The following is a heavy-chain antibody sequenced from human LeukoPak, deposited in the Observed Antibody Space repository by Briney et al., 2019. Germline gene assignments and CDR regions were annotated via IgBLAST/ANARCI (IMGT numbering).Heavy chain of an antibody. J-gene: IGHJ4*02. CDR2: ISGSAVTT. CDR3: AKGLSPICSGFRFPPLGL. CDR1: GFTFSNYA. V-gene: IGHV3-23*01. D-gene: IGHD2-15*01. Sequence: GGSLRLSCATSGFTFSNYAMNWVRQAPGKGLEWVSSISGSAVTTYFADSVKGRFTISRDSFKNTVYLQMNSLRDEDTAIYYCAKGLSPICSGFRFPPLGLWGQGTLVTVSS.